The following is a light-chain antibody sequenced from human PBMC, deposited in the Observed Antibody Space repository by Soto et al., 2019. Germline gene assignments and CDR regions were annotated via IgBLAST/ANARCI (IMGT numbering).Light chain of an antibody. CDR1: QSVSSN. Sequence: EIVLTQSPATLSVSPGERATLSCRASQSVSSNLAWYQQKPGQAPRLLIYGASTRATAIPARFSVSGFGTEFTLPISSLQREVFAVYFCQQYNSWPPWPFGQGTKVQLK. CDR3: QQYNSWPPWP. J-gene: IGKJ1*01. V-gene: IGKV3-15*01. CDR2: GAS.